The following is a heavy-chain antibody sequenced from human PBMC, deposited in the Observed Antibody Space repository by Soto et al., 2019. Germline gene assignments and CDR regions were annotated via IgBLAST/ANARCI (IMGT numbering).Heavy chain of an antibody. V-gene: IGHV4-38-2*01. Sequence: SETLSLTCAVSGYSISSGYYWGWIRQPPGKGLEWIGSIYHSGSTYYNPSLKSQVTISVDTSKNQFSLKLSSVTAADTAVYYCANTLSGYYDYWGQGTLVTVSS. CDR3: ANTLSGYYDY. D-gene: IGHD3-22*01. CDR2: IYHSGST. J-gene: IGHJ4*02. CDR1: GYSISSGYY.